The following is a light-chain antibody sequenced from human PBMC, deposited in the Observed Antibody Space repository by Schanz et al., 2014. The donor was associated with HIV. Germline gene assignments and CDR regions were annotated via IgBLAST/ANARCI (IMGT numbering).Light chain of an antibody. CDR2: TAS. J-gene: IGKJ4*01. Sequence: EIVMTQSPATLSVSPGERATLSCRASQSVNSNLAWYQQKPGQAPRLLIYTASTRAIGTPARFSGSGSGTDFTLTISRLDPEDFAVYYCQQYGSSPLTFGGGTKVEI. V-gene: IGKV3-15*01. CDR3: QQYGSSPLT. CDR1: QSVNSN.